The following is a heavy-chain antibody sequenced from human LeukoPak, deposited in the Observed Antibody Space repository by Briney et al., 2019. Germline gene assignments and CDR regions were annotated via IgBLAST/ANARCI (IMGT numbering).Heavy chain of an antibody. V-gene: IGHV3-30*02. Sequence: GGSLRLSCAASVFTLSLYGTHGVREAPGKGLVCVPFIQSDGSGSNRYYTDSVKGRFTISRDSSKNTLYLHMTSLRVEDTAVYYCAKRGPGVYDLDYWGQGTLVTVCS. CDR1: VFTLSLYG. D-gene: IGHD5/OR15-5a*01. CDR3: AKRGPGVYDLDY. J-gene: IGHJ4*02. CDR2: IQSDGSGSNR.